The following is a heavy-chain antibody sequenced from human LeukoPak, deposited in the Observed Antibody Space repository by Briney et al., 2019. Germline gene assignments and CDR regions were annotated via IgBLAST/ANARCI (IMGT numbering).Heavy chain of an antibody. CDR2: INHSGST. J-gene: IGHJ4*02. CDR1: GGSFSGYY. D-gene: IGHD2-2*01. CDR3: ARGGAQGIVVVPAATVYFDY. V-gene: IGHV4-34*01. Sequence: SETLSLTCAVYGGSFSGYYWSWIRQPPGKGLEWIGEINHSGSTNYNPSLKSRDTISVDTSKNQFSLKLSSVTAADTAVYYCARGGAQGIVVVPAATVYFDYWGQGTLVTVSS.